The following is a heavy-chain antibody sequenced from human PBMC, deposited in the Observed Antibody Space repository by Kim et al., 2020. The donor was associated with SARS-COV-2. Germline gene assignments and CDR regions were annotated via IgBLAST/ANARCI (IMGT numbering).Heavy chain of an antibody. CDR3: AKNLDDGPGGYLDY. V-gene: IGHV3-33*06. CDR2: IWYDGSEK. D-gene: IGHD3-10*01. Sequence: GGSLRLSCAASGFTFSSYGMHWVRQAPGKGLEWVAVIWYDGSEKYYADSVKGRFTISRDNSKNTLYLQMSSLRAEDTAVYYCAKNLDDGPGGYLDYWGQGVLVTVSA. J-gene: IGHJ4*02. CDR1: GFTFSSYG.